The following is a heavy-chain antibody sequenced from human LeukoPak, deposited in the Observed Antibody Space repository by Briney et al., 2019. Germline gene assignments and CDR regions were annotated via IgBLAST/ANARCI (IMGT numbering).Heavy chain of an antibody. J-gene: IGHJ4*02. D-gene: IGHD4/OR15-4a*01. V-gene: IGHV3-73*01. CDR3: SISHDYGDN. Sequence: SGGPLKLSCAASGFTFSGSAVHWVRQASGKGLEWVGRIRSRANNYATAYAASVKGRFTISRDDSKNTAYLQMNSLKIEDTAVYYCSISHDYGDNWGQGTLVTVSS. CDR1: GFTFSGSA. CDR2: IRSRANNYAT.